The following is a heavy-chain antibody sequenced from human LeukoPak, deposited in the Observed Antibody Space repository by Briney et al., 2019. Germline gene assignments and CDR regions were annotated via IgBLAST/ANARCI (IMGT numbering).Heavy chain of an antibody. CDR1: GFTFSSYS. V-gene: IGHV3-30*03. CDR3: ARGSYYDLSWGY. D-gene: IGHD3-22*01. J-gene: IGHJ4*02. Sequence: GGSLRLSCAASGFTFSSYSMNWVREAPGTGLEWVAVISYDGSNKYYAASVKGRFTISRDNSKNTLYLQMNSLRAEDTAVYYCARGSYYDLSWGYWGQGTLVTVSS. CDR2: ISYDGSNK.